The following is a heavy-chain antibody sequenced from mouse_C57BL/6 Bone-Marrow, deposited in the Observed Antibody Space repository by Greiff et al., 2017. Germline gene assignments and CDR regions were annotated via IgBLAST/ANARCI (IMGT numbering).Heavy chain of an antibody. CDR3: ASGYYGNSFAY. J-gene: IGHJ3*01. CDR1: GYTFTSYD. Sequence: QVQLKESGPELVKPGASVKLSCKASGYTFTSYDMNWVKQRPGKGLEGIGRIYPRDGSTKYNEKFKGKATLTVDTSSSTAYMELHSLTSEDSAVYFCASGYYGNSFAYWGQGTLVTVSA. V-gene: IGHV1-85*01. CDR2: IYPRDGST. D-gene: IGHD2-1*01.